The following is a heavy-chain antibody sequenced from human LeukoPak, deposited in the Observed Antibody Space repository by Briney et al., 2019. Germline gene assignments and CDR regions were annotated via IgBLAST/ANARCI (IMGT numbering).Heavy chain of an antibody. CDR3: ARDSGSGSYSGY. Sequence: GGSLRLSCAASGFTFSNAWMSWVRQAPGKGLVWVSRINPDGSGTSHADSVKGRFTISRDNAKNTLYLQMNSLRAEDTAVYYCARDSGSGSYSGYWGLGTLVTVSS. J-gene: IGHJ4*02. D-gene: IGHD3-10*01. CDR1: GFTFSNAW. V-gene: IGHV3-74*01. CDR2: INPDGSGT.